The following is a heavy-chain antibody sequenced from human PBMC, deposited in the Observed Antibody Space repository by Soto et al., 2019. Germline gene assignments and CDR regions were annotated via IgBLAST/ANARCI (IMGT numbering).Heavy chain of an antibody. J-gene: IGHJ4*02. CDR1: GFTFSSYA. V-gene: IGHV3-23*01. CDR3: AKGGDIFDY. Sequence: EVQLLESGGGLVQPGGSLRLSWAASGFTFSSYAMSWVRQAPGKGLEWGSTISGSGGSTDYADSVKGRFTISRDNTKNTLYLQINSLRADDTAVYYCAKGGDIFDYWGQGTLVTVSS. D-gene: IGHD3-10*01. CDR2: ISGSGGST.